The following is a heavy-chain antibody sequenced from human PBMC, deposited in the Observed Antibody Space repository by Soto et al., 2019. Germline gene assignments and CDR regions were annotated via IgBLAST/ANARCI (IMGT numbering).Heavy chain of an antibody. Sequence: QVQLVQSGAEVKKPGSSVKVSCKASGGVFRNYAINWVRQAPGQGLEWMGGIIPVFGTADYPQKFQGRVTITADEYTTTAYMELTSLKTEDTAVYFCARDLWRSYTFDSWGQGTLVTVAS. CDR1: GGVFRNYA. CDR2: IIPVFGTA. CDR3: ARDLWRSYTFDS. J-gene: IGHJ5*01. D-gene: IGHD1-26*01. V-gene: IGHV1-69*01.